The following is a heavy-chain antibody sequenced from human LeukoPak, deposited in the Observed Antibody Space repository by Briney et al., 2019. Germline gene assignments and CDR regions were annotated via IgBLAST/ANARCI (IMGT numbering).Heavy chain of an antibody. CDR1: GGAVDDYG. CDR3: ARGVIVVVGAFDI. CDR2: VNWNGGST. Sequence: GGSLRLYCAASGGAVDDYGISWVRQAPGEGLEGLSGVNWNGGSTGYGDSVKGRFTISRDDDKSSLYLQMNSLRVEDTALYYCARGVIVVVGAFDIWGKGTMVTVPS. D-gene: IGHD3-22*01. J-gene: IGHJ3*02. V-gene: IGHV3-20*04.